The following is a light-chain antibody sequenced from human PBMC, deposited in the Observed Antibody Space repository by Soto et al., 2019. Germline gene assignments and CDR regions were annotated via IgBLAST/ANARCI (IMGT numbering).Light chain of an antibody. Sequence: EIVLTQSPGTLSLSPGERATLSCRASQSVRSGYFAWYQQKPGQAPRLLIHGATTRATGIPARFSGSGSGTEFTLTISSLEPEDFAVYYCQQRSNWPITFGQGTRLEIK. CDR2: GAT. CDR1: QSVRSGY. V-gene: IGKV3D-20*02. J-gene: IGKJ5*01. CDR3: QQRSNWPIT.